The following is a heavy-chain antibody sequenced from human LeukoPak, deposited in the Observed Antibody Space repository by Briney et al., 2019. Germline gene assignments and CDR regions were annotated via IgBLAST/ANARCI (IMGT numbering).Heavy chain of an antibody. CDR3: ARLQNYYGSGSYYTSRPYFDY. Sequence: SETLSLTCTVSGGSIGSFYWTWIRQPPGKGLEWIGYIYSSGTTNYNPSLKSRVTISVDTSKNQFSLKLSSVTAADTAVYYCARLQNYYGSGSYYTSRPYFDYWGQGTLVTVSS. D-gene: IGHD3-10*01. J-gene: IGHJ4*02. CDR1: GGSIGSFY. V-gene: IGHV4-59*08. CDR2: IYSSGTT.